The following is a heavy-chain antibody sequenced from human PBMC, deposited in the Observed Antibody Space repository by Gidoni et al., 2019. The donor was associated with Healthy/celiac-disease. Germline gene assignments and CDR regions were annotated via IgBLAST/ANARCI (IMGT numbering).Heavy chain of an antibody. CDR2: IYSGGST. J-gene: IGHJ3*02. Sequence: EVQLVESGGGLVPPGGSLRLSCAASGFTVSSNYMGWVRQAPGKGLAWVSVIYSGGSTYDADHLKGRFTISRDNSNNTLYLQMNSLRAEDTAVYYCAGPYGDPPPDAFDIWGQGTMVTVSS. CDR3: AGPYGDPPPDAFDI. CDR1: GFTVSSNY. D-gene: IGHD4-17*01. V-gene: IGHV3-66*01.